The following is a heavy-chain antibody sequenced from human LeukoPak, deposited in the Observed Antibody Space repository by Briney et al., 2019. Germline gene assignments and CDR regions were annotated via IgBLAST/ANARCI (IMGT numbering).Heavy chain of an antibody. CDR1: GFTFSSYG. D-gene: IGHD1-26*01. J-gene: IGHJ4*02. CDR2: IRYDGSNK. CDR3: AKDVLWELPYYFDY. Sequence: GGALRLSCAASGFTFSSYGMHWVRQAPGKGLEGVAFIRYDGSNKYYADSVKGGFTISRDNSKNTLYLQMNSLRAEDTAVYYCAKDVLWELPYYFDYWGQGTLVTVSS. V-gene: IGHV3-30*02.